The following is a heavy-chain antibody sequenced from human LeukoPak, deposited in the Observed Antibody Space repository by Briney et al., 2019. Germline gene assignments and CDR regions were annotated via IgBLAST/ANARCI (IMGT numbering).Heavy chain of an antibody. D-gene: IGHD4-23*01. V-gene: IGHV3-23*01. J-gene: IGHJ4*02. CDR3: AKDFTVARW. Sequence: GASLRLSCAASGFTFSSYAMSWVRQAPGKGLEWVSAISGSGGSTYYADSVKGRFTISRDNAKNTLYRQMNSLRAEDTAVYYCAKDFTVARWGGQGTLVTVSS. CDR2: ISGSGGST. CDR1: GFTFSSYA.